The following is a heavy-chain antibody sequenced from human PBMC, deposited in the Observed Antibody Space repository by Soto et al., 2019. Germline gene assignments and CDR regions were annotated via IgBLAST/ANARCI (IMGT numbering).Heavy chain of an antibody. D-gene: IGHD4-17*01. J-gene: IGHJ4*01. V-gene: IGHV3-23*01. Sequence: PGGSLRLSCAASGFTFNIYAMTWVRQAPGKGPEWVSGINNRGDSPFYAYSVMGRFSISSYNSKISLYLQMNCLRVEDTAVYYCAKGVYGDYTWGQGTLVTVS. CDR3: AKGVYGDYT. CDR2: INNRGDSP. CDR1: GFTFNIYA.